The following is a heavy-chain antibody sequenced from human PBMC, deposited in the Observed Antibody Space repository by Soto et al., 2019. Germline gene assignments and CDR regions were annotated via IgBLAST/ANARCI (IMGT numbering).Heavy chain of an antibody. J-gene: IGHJ4*02. CDR2: IYHSGST. CDR1: GGSISSGGYS. V-gene: IGHV4-30-2*01. CDR3: ARDRGIAARRGFDY. Sequence: LSLTCAVSGGSISSGGYSWSWIRQPPGKGLEWIGYIYHSGSTYYNPSLKSRVTISVDRSKNQFSLKLSSVTAADTAVYYCARDRGIAARRGFDYWGQGTLVTVPQ. D-gene: IGHD6-6*01.